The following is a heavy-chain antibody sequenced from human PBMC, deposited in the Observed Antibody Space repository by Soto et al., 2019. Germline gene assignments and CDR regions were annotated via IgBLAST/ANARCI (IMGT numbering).Heavy chain of an antibody. CDR1: GGSISSYY. D-gene: IGHD4-4*01. CDR2: IYYSGST. CDR3: AREGALQYQIDY. Sequence: SETLSLTCTVSGGSISSYYWSWIRQPPGKGLEWIGYIYYSGSTNYNPSLKSRVTISVDTSKNQFSLKLSSVTAADTAVYYCAREGALQYQIDYWGQGTLVTVS. V-gene: IGHV4-59*01. J-gene: IGHJ4*02.